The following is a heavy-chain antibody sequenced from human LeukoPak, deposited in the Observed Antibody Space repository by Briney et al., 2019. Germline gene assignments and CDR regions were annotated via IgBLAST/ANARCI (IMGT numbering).Heavy chain of an antibody. CDR1: GFTFSSYG. J-gene: IGHJ4*02. CDR2: IWYDGSNK. V-gene: IGHV3-33*01. Sequence: GGSLRLSCAAPGFTFSSYGMHWVRQAPGKGLERVAVIWYDGSNKYYADSVKGRFTISRDNSKNTLYLQMNSLRAEDTAVYYCARVQTDYWGQGTLVTVSS. CDR3: ARVQTDY.